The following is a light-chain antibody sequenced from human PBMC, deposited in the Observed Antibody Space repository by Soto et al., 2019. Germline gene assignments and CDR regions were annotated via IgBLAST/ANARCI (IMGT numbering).Light chain of an antibody. CDR3: QQYNNWPPT. CDR2: GAS. Sequence: EIVMTQSPATLAVSPCEATRLSGRASQSINSDVAWYQQKVGQTPRLLIHGASTRATGIAARFSGSGSGTEFTLTISGLQSEDFATYYCQQYNNWPPTFGQGTRLEIK. V-gene: IGKV3D-15*01. J-gene: IGKJ5*01. CDR1: QSINSD.